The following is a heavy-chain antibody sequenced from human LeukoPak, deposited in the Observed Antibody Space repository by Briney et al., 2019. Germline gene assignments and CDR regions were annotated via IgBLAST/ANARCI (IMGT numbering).Heavy chain of an antibody. V-gene: IGHV3-21*01. D-gene: IGHD2/OR15-2a*01. CDR3: ARGKTSQNIVTRKTYNWFDP. J-gene: IGHJ5*02. CDR2: ISSSSDYI. Sequence: GGSLRLSCAASGFTFSSYNMNWVRQAPGKGLEWVSSISSSSDYIYYADSVKGRFTISRDNGKNSLYLQMKSLRAEDTAVYYCARGKTSQNIVTRKTYNWFDPWGQGTLVTVSS. CDR1: GFTFSSYN.